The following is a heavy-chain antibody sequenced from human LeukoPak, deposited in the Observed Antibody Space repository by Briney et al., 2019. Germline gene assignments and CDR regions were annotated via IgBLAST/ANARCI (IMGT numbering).Heavy chain of an antibody. CDR2: IYYSGST. CDR3: ARVAKISEQSNYYGSGSYYMDV. V-gene: IGHV4-30-4*02. J-gene: IGHJ6*03. Sequence: SETLSLTCTVSGGSISSGDYYWSWIRQPPGKGLEWIGYIYYSGSTYYNPSLKSRVTISVDTSKNQFSLKLSSVTAADTAVYYCARVAKISEQSNYYGSGSYYMDVWGKGTTVTVSS. D-gene: IGHD3-10*01. CDR1: GGSISSGDYY.